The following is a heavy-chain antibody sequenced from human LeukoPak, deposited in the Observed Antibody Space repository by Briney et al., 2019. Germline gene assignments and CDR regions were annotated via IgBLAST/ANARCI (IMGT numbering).Heavy chain of an antibody. V-gene: IGHV6-1*01. CDR1: GDSVSSNSAA. CDR3: ARDPGTAAATSWVNWFDP. Sequence: SQTLSLTCAISGDSVSSNSAAWNWIRQSPSRGLEWLGRTYYRSKWYNDYAVSVKSRITINPHTSKNQFSLQLNSVTPEDTAVYYCARDPGTAAATSWVNWFDPWGQGTLVTVSS. D-gene: IGHD6-13*01. J-gene: IGHJ5*02. CDR2: TYYRSKWYN.